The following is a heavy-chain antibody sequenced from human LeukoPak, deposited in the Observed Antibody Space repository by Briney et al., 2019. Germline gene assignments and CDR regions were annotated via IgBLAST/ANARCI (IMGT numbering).Heavy chain of an antibody. V-gene: IGHV1-2*02. J-gene: IGHJ4*02. CDR3: GRGGDFWSGYPLY. Sequence: ASVKVSCKASGYTFSGYYLHWVRQAPGQGLEWIGWINCNSGGAKFAQKFQGRVTMTRDTSISTAYMEMSGLRSDDTAVYYCGRGGDFWSGYPLYWGQGTLVTVSS. CDR1: GYTFSGYY. CDR2: INCNSGGA. D-gene: IGHD3-3*01.